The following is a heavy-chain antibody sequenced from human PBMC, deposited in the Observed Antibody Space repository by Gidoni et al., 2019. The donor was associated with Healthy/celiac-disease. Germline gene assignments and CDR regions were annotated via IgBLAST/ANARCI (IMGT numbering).Heavy chain of an antibody. V-gene: IGHV7-4-1*02. CDR3: ARGPGTQALIAVAPGYYGMDV. CDR2: INTNTGNP. J-gene: IGHJ6*02. D-gene: IGHD6-19*01. CDR1: AYTFTSYA. Sequence: QVQLVQSGSELKKPGASVKVSCKASAYTFTSYAMHWVRQAPGQGLEWMGWINTNTGNPTYAQGFTGRFVFSLDTSVSTAYLQISSLKAEDTAVYYCARGPGTQALIAVAPGYYGMDVWGQGTTVTVSS.